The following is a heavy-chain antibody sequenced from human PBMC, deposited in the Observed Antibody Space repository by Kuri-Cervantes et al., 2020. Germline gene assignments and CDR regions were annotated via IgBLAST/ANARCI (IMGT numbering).Heavy chain of an antibody. CDR1: GYTFTSYG. J-gene: IGHJ3*02. CDR2: TSAYNGDT. Sequence: ASVKVSCKASGYTFTSYGISWVRQAPGQGLEWMGWTSAYNGDTNYAQNLQARVTMTTDTSTATVYMELRSLRSDDTAVYYCARDVNDSGAAFDIWGQGTMVTVSS. CDR3: ARDVNDSGAAFDI. V-gene: IGHV1-18*01. D-gene: IGHD1-26*01.